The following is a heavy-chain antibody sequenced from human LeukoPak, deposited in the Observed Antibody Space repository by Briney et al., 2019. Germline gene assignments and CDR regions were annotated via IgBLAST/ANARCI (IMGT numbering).Heavy chain of an antibody. J-gene: IGHJ6*02. CDR1: GYTSTNYG. D-gene: IGHD2-2*01. CDR3: ARGYCRSTSCHEPPLYGMDV. CDR2: ISTYSGNT. Sequence: ASVKVSCKASGYTSTNYGFSWVRQAPGQGLEWMGWISTYSGNTNYAQQLQGRVTMTSDTSTSTVYMELRSLRSDDTAVYYCARGYCRSTSCHEPPLYGMDVWSQGTTVTVS. V-gene: IGHV1-18*04.